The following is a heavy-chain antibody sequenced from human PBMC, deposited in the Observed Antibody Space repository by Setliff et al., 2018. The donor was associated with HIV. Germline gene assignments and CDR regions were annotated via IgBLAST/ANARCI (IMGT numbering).Heavy chain of an antibody. CDR3: ASLFHDTSAPWLYYFDY. CDR2: IYYTGST. J-gene: IGHJ4*02. V-gene: IGHV4-59*08. D-gene: IGHD3-22*01. Sequence: PSETLSLTCTVSGGSMSTYYWSWIRQPPGKGLEYIGNIYYTGSTHHNPSLESRVATSVDTSKNQFSLNLSSVTAADTALYYCASLFHDTSAPWLYYFDYWGQGTLVTVSS. CDR1: GGSMSTYY.